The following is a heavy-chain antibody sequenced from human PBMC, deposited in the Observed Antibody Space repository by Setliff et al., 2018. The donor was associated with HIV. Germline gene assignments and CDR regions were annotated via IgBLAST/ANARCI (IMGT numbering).Heavy chain of an antibody. Sequence: PGGSLRLSCAASRFTFSDYTMHWVRQAPGKGLEWVASISYDGTDKYYTDSVKGRFTISRDNSKNTLYLHMNNLRGDDTAVYYCAKGCGGAGFCYYADYWGQGTVVTVSS. CDR2: ISYDGTDK. V-gene: IGHV3-30-3*01. D-gene: IGHD2-21*01. CDR1: RFTFSDYT. J-gene: IGHJ4*02. CDR3: AKGCGGAGFCYYADY.